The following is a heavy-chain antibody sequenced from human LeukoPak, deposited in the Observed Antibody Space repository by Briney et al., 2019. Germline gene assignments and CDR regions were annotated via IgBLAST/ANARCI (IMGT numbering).Heavy chain of an antibody. CDR2: IIPIFGTA. Sequence: VASVKVSCKASGGTFSSYAISWVRQAPGQGLEWMGGIIPIFGTANYAQKFQGRVTITADEPTSTAYMELSSLRSEDTAVYYCARVFLEWLLYGPHYYYYYYMDVWGKGTTVTVSS. CDR1: GGTFSSYA. CDR3: ARVFLEWLLYGPHYYYYYYMDV. D-gene: IGHD3-3*01. V-gene: IGHV1-69*13. J-gene: IGHJ6*03.